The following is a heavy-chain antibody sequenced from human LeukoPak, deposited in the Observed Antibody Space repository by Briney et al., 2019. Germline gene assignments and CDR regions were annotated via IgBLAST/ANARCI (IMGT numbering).Heavy chain of an antibody. J-gene: IGHJ3*02. CDR3: ARGYQLLSDAFDI. CDR1: GGSISSYY. D-gene: IGHD2-2*01. Sequence: SETLSLTCTVSGGSISSYYWSWIRPPPGKGLEWIGYIYYSGSTNYNPSLKSRVTISVDTSKNQFSLKLSSVTAADTAVYYCARGYQLLSDAFDIWGQGTMVTVSS. CDR2: IYYSGST. V-gene: IGHV4-59*01.